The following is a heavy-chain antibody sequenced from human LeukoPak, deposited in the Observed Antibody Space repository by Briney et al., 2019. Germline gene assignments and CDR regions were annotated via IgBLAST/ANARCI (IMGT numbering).Heavy chain of an antibody. D-gene: IGHD5-12*01. CDR3: ARELAGYGKLDY. CDR1: GGSISSGSYF. Sequence: SQTLSLTCTVSGGSISSGSYFWSWIRQPAGKGLEWIGRIYTSGSTNYNPSLKSRVTTSPDTSKTQFSLKLSSVTAADTAVYYCARELAGYGKLDYWGQGILVTVSS. CDR2: IYTSGST. V-gene: IGHV4-61*02. J-gene: IGHJ4*02.